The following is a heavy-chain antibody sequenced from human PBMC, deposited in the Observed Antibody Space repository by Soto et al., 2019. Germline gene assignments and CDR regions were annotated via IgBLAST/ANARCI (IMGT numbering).Heavy chain of an antibody. CDR1: GFTFSSYS. D-gene: IGHD3-16*01. CDR2: ISSSSSYI. J-gene: IGHJ4*02. CDR3: ARVTRNGLETLG. V-gene: IGHV3-21*01. Sequence: GGSLRLSCAASGFTFSSYSMNWVRQAPGKGLEWVSSISSSSSYIYYADSVKGRFTISRDNAKNSLYLQINSLRAEDTAGYYCARVTRNGLETLGWGQETLLNVSS.